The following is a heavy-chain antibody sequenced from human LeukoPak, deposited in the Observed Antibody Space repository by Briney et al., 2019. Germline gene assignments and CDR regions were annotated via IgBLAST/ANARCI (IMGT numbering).Heavy chain of an antibody. D-gene: IGHD3-10*01. CDR2: ISAYNGNT. Sequence: GASVKVSCKASGYTFTNYGISWVRQAPGQGLEWMGWISAYNGNTHYAQNLQGRVTMTTDTSTSTAYMELKSLRSDDTAVYYCARGGHRRYYYTSGSAFGPWGQGTLVTVSS. CDR1: GYTFTNYG. CDR3: ARGGHRRYYYTSGSAFGP. J-gene: IGHJ5*02. V-gene: IGHV1-18*01.